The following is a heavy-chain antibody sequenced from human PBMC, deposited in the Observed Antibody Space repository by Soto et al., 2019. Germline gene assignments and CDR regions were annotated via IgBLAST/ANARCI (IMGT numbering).Heavy chain of an antibody. CDR3: ARDTGYSDAFDI. Sequence: LSLTCIVSGGSISIYYWSWIRQPAGKGLEWIGRVYTSGSTNYNPSLKSRVTMSVDTSKNQFSLKLTSVTAADTAVYYCARDTGYSDAFDIWGQGTMVTV. J-gene: IGHJ3*02. CDR2: VYTSGST. D-gene: IGHD3-22*01. CDR1: GGSISIYY. V-gene: IGHV4-4*07.